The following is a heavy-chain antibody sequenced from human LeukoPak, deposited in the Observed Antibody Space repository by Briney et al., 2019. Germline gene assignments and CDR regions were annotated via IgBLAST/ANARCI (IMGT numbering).Heavy chain of an antibody. J-gene: IGHJ4*02. CDR3: ARIRRLGMDY. CDR1: GGSFSGYY. V-gene: IGHV4-34*01. Sequence: SETLSLTCAVYGGSFSGYYWSWIRQPPGKGLEWIGEINHSGSTNYNPSLKSRVTISVDTSKNQFSLKLSSVTAADTAVYYCARIRRLGMDYWGQGTLVTVSS. D-gene: IGHD7-27*01. CDR2: INHSGST.